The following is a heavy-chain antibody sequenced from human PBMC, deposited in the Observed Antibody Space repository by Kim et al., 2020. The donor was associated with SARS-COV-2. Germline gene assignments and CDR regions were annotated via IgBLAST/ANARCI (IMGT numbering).Heavy chain of an antibody. CDR3: ARGPYSSSWYRRKDYYGMDV. V-gene: IGHV4-31*03. CDR1: GGSISSGGYY. CDR2: IYYSGST. J-gene: IGHJ6*02. D-gene: IGHD6-13*01. Sequence: SETLSLTCTVSGGSISSGGYYWSWIRQHPGKGLEWIGYIYYSGSTYYNPSLKSRVTISVDTSKNQFSLKLSSVTAADTAVYYCARGPYSSSWYRRKDYYGMDVWGQGTTVTVSS.